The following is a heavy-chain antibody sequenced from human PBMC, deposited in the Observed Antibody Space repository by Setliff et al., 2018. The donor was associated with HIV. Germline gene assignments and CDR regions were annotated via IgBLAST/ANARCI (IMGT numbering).Heavy chain of an antibody. V-gene: IGHV4-38-2*02. CDR1: GYSISSGYY. J-gene: IGHJ6*03. D-gene: IGHD3-3*01. Sequence: PSETLSLTCAVSGYSISSGYYWGWIRQPPGKGLEWIGTIYHSGSTYYNPSLKSRVTISVDTSKNQFSLKLSSVTAADTAEYYCARETSNRYDFWSGYYYYYYYMDVWG. CDR3: ARETSNRYDFWSGYYYYYYYMDV. CDR2: IYHSGST.